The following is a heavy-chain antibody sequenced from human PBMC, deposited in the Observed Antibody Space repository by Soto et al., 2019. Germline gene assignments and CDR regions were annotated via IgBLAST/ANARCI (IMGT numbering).Heavy chain of an antibody. Sequence: EVQLLESGGGLVQPGGSLRLSCVGSGFFFSSYTMTWVRQAPGKGLEWVSSFSATSENTYYADSVRGRYTISRDNSKSTLFMQMNGLTAEGTAMYYCAKARDPQWVRLPFDYWGQGILVIVSS. V-gene: IGHV3-23*01. CDR3: AKARDPQWVRLPFDY. D-gene: IGHD1-26*01. CDR2: FSATSENT. J-gene: IGHJ4*02. CDR1: GFFFSSYT.